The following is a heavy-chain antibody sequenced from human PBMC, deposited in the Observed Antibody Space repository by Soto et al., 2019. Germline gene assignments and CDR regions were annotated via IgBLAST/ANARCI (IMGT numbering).Heavy chain of an antibody. J-gene: IGHJ1*01. D-gene: IGHD3-22*01. CDR2: ISAYNGNT. CDR1: GYTFTSYG. Sequence: QVQLVQSGAEVKKPGASVKVSCKASGYTFTSYGISWVRQAPGQGLEWMGWISAYNGNTHYAQKLQGRGTMTTDTSTSKAYMELRSLISDDTSVYYCAPGSGYYQLRGRKNAEYFQHWGQGTLVTV. CDR3: APGSGYYQLRGRKNAEYFQH. V-gene: IGHV1-18*01.